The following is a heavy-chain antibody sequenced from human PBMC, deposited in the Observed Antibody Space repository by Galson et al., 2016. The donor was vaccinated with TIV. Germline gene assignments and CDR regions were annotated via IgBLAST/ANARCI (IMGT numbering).Heavy chain of an antibody. CDR3: ARGRYSNHGMDV. CDR2: ISTNNGDR. J-gene: IGHJ6*02. CDR1: GYSFTSYG. D-gene: IGHD6-13*01. Sequence: SVKVSCKASGYSFTSYGISWVRQAPGQGPEWMGWISTNNGDRKYVQKFQAGVTMTTDTSTTTASMELRSLKSDGTAVYYSARGRYSNHGMDVWGQGTTVTVSS. V-gene: IGHV1-18*01.